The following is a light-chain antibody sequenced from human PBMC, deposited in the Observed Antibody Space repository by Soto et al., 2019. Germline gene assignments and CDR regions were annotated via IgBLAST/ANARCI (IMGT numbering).Light chain of an antibody. J-gene: IGLJ2*01. CDR3: ALYVGSGTVV. CDR1: SVSVSTSYY. CDR2: NTT. V-gene: IGLV8-61*01. Sequence: QAVVTQEPSFSVSPGGTVILTCGLTSVSVSTSYYPRWYQQSPGLAPRALIYNTTTRSSGVPDRFSGSILGNKAALTITGAQSDDESDYLCALYVGSGTVVFGGGTQLTVL.